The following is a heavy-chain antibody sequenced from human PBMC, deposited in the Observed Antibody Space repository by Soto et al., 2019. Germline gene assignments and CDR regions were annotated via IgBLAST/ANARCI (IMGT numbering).Heavy chain of an antibody. CDR1: GYTFTSYA. CDR3: ARSGMSYGDYTYYYYYYGMDV. CDR2: INAGNGNT. V-gene: IGHV1-3*01. D-gene: IGHD4-17*01. Sequence: GASVKVACKASGYTFTSYAMHWVRQAPGQRLEWMGWINAGNGNTKYSQKFQGRVTITRDTSASTAYMELRSLRSEDTAVYYCARSGMSYGDYTYYYYYYGMDVCGQGTTVTVSS. J-gene: IGHJ6*02.